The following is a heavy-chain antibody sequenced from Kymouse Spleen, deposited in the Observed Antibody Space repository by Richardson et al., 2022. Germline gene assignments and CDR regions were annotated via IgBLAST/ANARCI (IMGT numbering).Heavy chain of an antibody. CDR2: ISGSGGST. CDR3: AKGYSSGWYYYYGMDV. J-gene: IGHJ6*02. Sequence: EVQLVESGGGLVQPGGSLRLSCAASGFTFSSYAMSWVRQAPGKGLEWVSAISGSGGSTYYADSVKGRFTISRDNSKNTLYLQMNSLRAEDTAVYYCAKGYSSGWYYYYGMDVWGQGTTVTVSS. V-gene: IGHV3-23*04. D-gene: IGHD6-19*01. CDR1: GFTFSSYA.